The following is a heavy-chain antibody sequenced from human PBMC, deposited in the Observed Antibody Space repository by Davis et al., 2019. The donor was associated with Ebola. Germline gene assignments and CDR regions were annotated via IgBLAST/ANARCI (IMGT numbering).Heavy chain of an antibody. CDR1: GYTFTGYY. J-gene: IGHJ1*01. CDR2: INPNSGGT. CDR3: ARVQAPLKAGLDFQH. V-gene: IGHV1-2*02. Sequence: ASVKVSCKASGYTFTGYYMHWVRQAPGQGLEWMGWINPNSGGTNYAQKFQGRVTMTRDTSISTAYMELSRLRSDDTAVYYCARVQAPLKAGLDFQHWGQGTLVTVSS.